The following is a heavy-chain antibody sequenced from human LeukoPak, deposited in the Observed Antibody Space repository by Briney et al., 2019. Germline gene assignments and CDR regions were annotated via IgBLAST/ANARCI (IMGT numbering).Heavy chain of an antibody. Sequence: PGGSLRLSCAASGFTFSHAWMSWVRQAPGKGLEWVGRIKSKTDGGTTDYAAPVKGRFTISRDDSKNTLFLQMNSLKAEDTDVYYCTVVNYGSGSYPLGYWGQGTLVTVSS. J-gene: IGHJ4*02. CDR3: TVVNYGSGSYPLGY. D-gene: IGHD3-10*01. V-gene: IGHV3-15*01. CDR2: IKSKTDGGTT. CDR1: GFTFSHAW.